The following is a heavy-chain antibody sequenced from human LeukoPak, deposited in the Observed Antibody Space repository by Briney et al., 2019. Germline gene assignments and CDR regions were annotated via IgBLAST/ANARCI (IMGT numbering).Heavy chain of an antibody. D-gene: IGHD3-22*01. CDR3: AKDEKGYYHDTSGYPDAFDI. CDR1: GYDFTSYA. J-gene: IGHJ3*02. Sequence: ASVKVSCKASGYDFTSYAMHWVRQAPGLRLEWMGWINAGNGNTKYSQKFQDRVTVTRDTSTSTAYMELSSLRSEDTAVYYCAKDEKGYYHDTSGYPDAFDIWGQGTMVTVSS. CDR2: INAGNGNT. V-gene: IGHV1-3*01.